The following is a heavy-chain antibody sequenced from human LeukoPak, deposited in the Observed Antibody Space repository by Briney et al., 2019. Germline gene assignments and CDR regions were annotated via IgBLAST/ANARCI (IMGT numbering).Heavy chain of an antibody. Sequence: GGSLRLSSAASGFTFRSYGMHWVRQAPGKGLEWVAFIRYDGGNEYYADSVRGRFTISRDNSKNTLYLQMNSLRAEDTAVYSCAKCLEHFDGFDYWGQGTLVTVSS. V-gene: IGHV3-30*02. J-gene: IGHJ4*02. D-gene: IGHD3-9*01. CDR1: GFTFRSYG. CDR3: AKCLEHFDGFDY. CDR2: IRYDGGNE.